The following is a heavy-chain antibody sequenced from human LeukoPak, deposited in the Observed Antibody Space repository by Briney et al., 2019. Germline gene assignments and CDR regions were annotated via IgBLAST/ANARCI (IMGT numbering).Heavy chain of an antibody. D-gene: IGHD3-10*01. CDR3: ARSGSGVRGVIINPPPFDY. CDR1: GGSFSGYY. J-gene: IGHJ4*02. V-gene: IGHV4-34*01. Sequence: PSETLSLTCAVYGGSFSGYYWSWIRQPPGKGLEWIGEINHSGSTSYNPSLKSRVTISVDTSKNQFSLKLSSVTAADTAVYYCARSGSGVRGVIINPPPFDYWGQGTLVTVSS. CDR2: INHSGST.